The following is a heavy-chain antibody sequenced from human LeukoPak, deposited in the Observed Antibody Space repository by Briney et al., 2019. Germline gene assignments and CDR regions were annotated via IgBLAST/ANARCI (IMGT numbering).Heavy chain of an antibody. Sequence: ASVKVSCKASGYTFIGYYMHWVRQVPGQGLEWMGWLSPKSGGTNYAQKFHGRVTMTRDTSISTAYMELSRLRYDDTAVYYCAVRPRYTSGRESFDYWGQGTLVTVSS. CDR1: GYTFIGYY. J-gene: IGHJ4*02. CDR2: LSPKSGGT. D-gene: IGHD2-2*02. CDR3: AVRPRYTSGRESFDY. V-gene: IGHV1-2*02.